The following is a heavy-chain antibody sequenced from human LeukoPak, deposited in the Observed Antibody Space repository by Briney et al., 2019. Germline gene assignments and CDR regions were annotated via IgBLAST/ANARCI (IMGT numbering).Heavy chain of an antibody. V-gene: IGHV4-39*01. J-gene: IGHJ6*02. D-gene: IGHD1-14*01. Sequence: SETLSLTCTVSGGSISSGSYYWGWLRQPPGKGLEWIGSVYYSGSFIGSTYYNPSLKSRVTVSVDTSKNQGSLNLKSVTAADTAVYYCARSHHNYGVDVWGQGTTVTVS. CDR2: VYYSGSFIGST. CDR3: ARSHHNYGVDV. CDR1: GGSISSGSYY.